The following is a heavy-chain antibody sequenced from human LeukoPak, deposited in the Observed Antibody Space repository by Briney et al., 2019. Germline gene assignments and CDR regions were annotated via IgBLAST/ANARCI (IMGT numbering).Heavy chain of an antibody. V-gene: IGHV5-51*01. CDR2: IYPGDSDT. CDR3: ARHNALDAFDI. Sequence: GESLKISCKGSGYSFTSYWIGWVRQMPRKGLEWTGIIYPGDSDTGYSPSFQGQVTISADKSISTAYLQWSSLKASDTAMYYCARHNALDAFDIWGQGTMVTVSS. J-gene: IGHJ3*02. CDR1: GYSFTSYW.